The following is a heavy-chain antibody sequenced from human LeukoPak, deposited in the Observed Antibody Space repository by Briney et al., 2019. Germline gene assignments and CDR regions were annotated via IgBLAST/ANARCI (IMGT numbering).Heavy chain of an antibody. CDR2: ISGDGSST. V-gene: IGHV3-74*01. Sequence: GGSLRLSCAASGFTFSRFWMHWVRQVPGKGLVWVSRISGDGSSTNYADSVKGRFTISRDNSKNTLYLQMNSLRAEDTAVHYFAPSGGMDVWGQGTTVIVSS. CDR3: APSGGMDV. CDR1: GFTFSRFW. J-gene: IGHJ6*02.